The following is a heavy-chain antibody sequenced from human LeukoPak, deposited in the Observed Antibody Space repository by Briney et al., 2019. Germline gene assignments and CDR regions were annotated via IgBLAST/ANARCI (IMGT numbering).Heavy chain of an antibody. D-gene: IGHD2-15*01. CDR1: GGSISSGGYY. CDR2: IYYSGST. Sequence: SQTLSLTCAVSGGSISSGGYYWSWIRQHPGKGLEWIGYIYYSGSTYYNPSLKSRVTISVDTSKNQFSLKLSSVTAADTAVYYCARSRVNYCSGGSCQYHDAFDIWGQGTMVTVSS. J-gene: IGHJ3*02. CDR3: ARSRVNYCSGGSCQYHDAFDI. V-gene: IGHV4-31*11.